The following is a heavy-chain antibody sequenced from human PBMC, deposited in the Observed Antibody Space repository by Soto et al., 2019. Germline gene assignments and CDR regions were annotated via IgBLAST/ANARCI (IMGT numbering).Heavy chain of an antibody. D-gene: IGHD3-9*01. CDR1: DDFISSYY. J-gene: IGHJ6*02. CDR3: ARADYEILTASYAMYX. Sequence: TSETLSLTCTVSDDFISSYYWNWIRQPAGKGLEWIGRVSTNGATNYNPSLESRVTMSVDKSKNQFSLKLTYVTAADTAVYFCARADYEILTASYAMYXWGQGTTFTVS. CDR2: VSTNGAT. V-gene: IGHV4-4*07.